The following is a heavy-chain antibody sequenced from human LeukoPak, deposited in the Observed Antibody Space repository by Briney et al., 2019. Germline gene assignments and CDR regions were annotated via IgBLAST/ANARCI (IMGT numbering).Heavy chain of an antibody. Sequence: GSLRLSCTVSGGSVSSGGYYWSWIRQPPGKGLEWIGYVYYSGNTNYNPSLKSRVTISVDTSKNQFSLKLSSVTAADTAVYYCARDYYDSSGYYDYWGQGALVTVSS. J-gene: IGHJ4*02. D-gene: IGHD3-22*01. V-gene: IGHV4-61*08. CDR1: GGSVSSGGYY. CDR2: VYYSGNT. CDR3: ARDYYDSSGYYDY.